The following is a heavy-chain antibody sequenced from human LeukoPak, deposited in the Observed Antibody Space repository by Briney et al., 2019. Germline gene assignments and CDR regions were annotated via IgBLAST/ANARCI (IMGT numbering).Heavy chain of an antibody. Sequence: GGSLRLSCAASGFTFDDYGMSWVRQAPGKGLEWVSGINWNGGSTGYADSVKGRFTISRDNAKNSLYLQMNSLRAEDTAVYYCARDLILSTGIAAAGNFDYWGQGTLVTVSS. CDR1: GFTFDDYG. CDR3: ARDLILSTGIAAAGNFDY. CDR2: INWNGGST. J-gene: IGHJ4*02. V-gene: IGHV3-20*04. D-gene: IGHD6-13*01.